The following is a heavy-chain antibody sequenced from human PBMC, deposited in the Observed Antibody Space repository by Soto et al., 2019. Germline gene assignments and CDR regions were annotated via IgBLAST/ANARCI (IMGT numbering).Heavy chain of an antibody. J-gene: IGHJ6*02. CDR2: ISSSSSYI. V-gene: IGHV3-21*01. CDR1: GFTFSSYS. Sequence: GGSLRLSCAASGFTFSSYSMNWVRQAPGKGLEWVSSISSSSSYIYYADSVKGRFTISRDNAENSLYLQMNSLRAEDTAVYYCARGGDDYYYYYGMDVWGQGTTVTVSS. D-gene: IGHD3-10*01. CDR3: ARGGDDYYYYYGMDV.